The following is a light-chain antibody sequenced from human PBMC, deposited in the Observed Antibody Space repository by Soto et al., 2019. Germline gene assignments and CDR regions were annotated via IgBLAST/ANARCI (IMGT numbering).Light chain of an antibody. J-gene: IGLJ1*01. CDR1: TNDVGGYDH. V-gene: IGLV2-11*01. CDR2: DVT. CDR3: CSYAGSSSPFV. Sequence: QSVLAQPRSVSGSPGQSVTISCTGTTNDVGGYDHVSWYQRHPGKAPELMIYDVTKRPSGVPDRFSGSKSGNTASLTISGLQVEDEADYHCCSYAGSSSPFVFGTGTKLTVL.